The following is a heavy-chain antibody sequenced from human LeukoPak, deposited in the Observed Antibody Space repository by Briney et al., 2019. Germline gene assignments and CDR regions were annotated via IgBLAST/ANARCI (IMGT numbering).Heavy chain of an antibody. D-gene: IGHD3-22*01. CDR2: ISYDGSNK. CDR1: GFTFSSYA. J-gene: IGHJ4*02. Sequence: SGGSLRLSCAASGFTFSSYAMHWVRQAPGKGLEWVAVISYDGSNKYYADSVKGRFTISRDNSKNTLYLQMNSLRAEDTAVYYCARDSYYDSSVAPEFDYWGQGTLVTVSS. V-gene: IGHV3-30*04. CDR3: ARDSYYDSSVAPEFDY.